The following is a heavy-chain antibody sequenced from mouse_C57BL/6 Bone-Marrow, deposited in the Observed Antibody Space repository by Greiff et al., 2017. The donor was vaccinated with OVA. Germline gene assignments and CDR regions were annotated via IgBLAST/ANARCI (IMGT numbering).Heavy chain of an antibody. CDR1: GYTFTSYG. CDR2: IYPRSGNT. D-gene: IGHD1-1*01. V-gene: IGHV1-81*01. J-gene: IGHJ3*01. Sequence: VQLQQSGAELARPGASVKLSFKASGYTFTSYGISWVKQRTGQGLEWIGEIYPRSGNTYYNEKFKGKATLTADKSSSTAYMELRSLTSEDSAVYFCARPYGSSYPFAYWGQGTLVTVSA. CDR3: ARPYGSSYPFAY.